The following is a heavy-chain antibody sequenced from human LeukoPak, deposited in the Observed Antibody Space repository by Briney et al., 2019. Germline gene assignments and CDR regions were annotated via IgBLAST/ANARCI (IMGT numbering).Heavy chain of an antibody. CDR2: ISSSSSYI. CDR3: AREVTVITENAFDV. J-gene: IGHJ3*01. Sequence: PGGSLRLSCAASGFTFSSYSMNWVRQAPGKGLEWVSSISSSSSYIYYADSVKGRFTISRDNAKNSLYLQMNSLRAEDTAVYYCAREVTVITENAFDVWGQGTMVTVSS. D-gene: IGHD4-17*01. V-gene: IGHV3-21*01. CDR1: GFTFSSYS.